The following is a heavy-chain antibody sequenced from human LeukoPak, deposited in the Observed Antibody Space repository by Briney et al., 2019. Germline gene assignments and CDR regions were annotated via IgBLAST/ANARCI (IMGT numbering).Heavy chain of an antibody. CDR3: ARDHHLEWQFSDAFDI. D-gene: IGHD3-3*01. V-gene: IGHV3-7*01. CDR2: IKQDGSEK. Sequence: GGSLSLSCAASGFTFSSYWMSWVRQAPGKGLEWVANIKQDGSEKYYVDSVKGRFTISRDNAKNSLYLQMNSLRAEDTAVYYCARDHHLEWQFSDAFDIWGQGTMVTVSS. J-gene: IGHJ3*02. CDR1: GFTFSSYW.